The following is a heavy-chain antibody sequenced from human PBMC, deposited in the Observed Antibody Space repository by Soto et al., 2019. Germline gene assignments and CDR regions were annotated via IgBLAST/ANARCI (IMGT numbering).Heavy chain of an antibody. D-gene: IGHD3-3*01. CDR1: GFTFSSYA. Sequence: GGSLRLSCAASGFTFSSYAMSWVRQAPGKGLEWVSAISGSGGSTYYADSVKGRFTISRDNSKNTLYLQMNSLRAEDTAVYYCAKKKNPIFGVGDFDPWGQGTLVTVSS. J-gene: IGHJ5*02. CDR3: AKKKNPIFGVGDFDP. CDR2: ISGSGGST. V-gene: IGHV3-23*01.